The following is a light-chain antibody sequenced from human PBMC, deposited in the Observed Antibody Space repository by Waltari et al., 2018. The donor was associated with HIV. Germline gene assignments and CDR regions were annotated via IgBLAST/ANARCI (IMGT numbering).Light chain of an antibody. CDR1: QSNSTY. V-gene: IGKV1-39*01. Sequence: DIQMTQSPSSLSASVGDRVTITCRASQSNSTYLSWHQQKPGKAPKILIYAASSLQSGVPSRFSGRGSGTDFTLTISSLQPEDFATFYCQQSYSTPFTFGPGTKVDIK. J-gene: IGKJ3*01. CDR2: AAS. CDR3: QQSYSTPFT.